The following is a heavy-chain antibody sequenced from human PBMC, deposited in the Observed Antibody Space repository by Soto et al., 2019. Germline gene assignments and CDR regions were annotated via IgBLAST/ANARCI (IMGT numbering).Heavy chain of an antibody. CDR1: GGSVSSYY. J-gene: IGHJ5*02. Sequence: SETLSLTCTVSGGSVSSYYWSWIRQPPGKGLEWIGYIYYSGSTNYNPSLKSRVTISVDTSKNQFSLKLSSVTAADTAVYYCARETGGWFDPWGQGTLVTVSS. V-gene: IGHV4-59*02. D-gene: IGHD3-10*01. CDR3: ARETGGWFDP. CDR2: IYYSGST.